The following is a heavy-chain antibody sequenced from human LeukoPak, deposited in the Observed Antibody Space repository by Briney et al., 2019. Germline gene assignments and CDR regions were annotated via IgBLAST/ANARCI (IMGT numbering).Heavy chain of an antibody. Sequence: GGSLRLSCAVSGFTVSSNYMSWVRQAPGKGLEWVSVLYSGGSTFYADSVKGRFTISRDNAKNTLYLQMNNLRAEDTAVYYCVRDGPQSSGPRGDYWGQGILVTVSS. V-gene: IGHV3-66*01. CDR2: LYSGGST. D-gene: IGHD3-22*01. CDR3: VRDGPQSSGPRGDY. CDR1: GFTVSSNY. J-gene: IGHJ4*02.